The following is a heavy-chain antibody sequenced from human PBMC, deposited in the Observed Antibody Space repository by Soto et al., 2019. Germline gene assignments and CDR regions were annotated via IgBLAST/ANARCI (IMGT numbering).Heavy chain of an antibody. J-gene: IGHJ4*02. Sequence: SSETLSLTCTVSGGSISSGDYYWSWIRQHPGKGLEWIGYISYSGSTYYNPSLKSRVTLSVDTSKKQFSLKLSSVTAADTAEYFCARFDAAFSSSFFDYWGQGTLVTVSS. CDR3: ARFDAAFSSSFFDY. V-gene: IGHV4-31*03. CDR2: ISYSGST. D-gene: IGHD2-2*01. CDR1: GGSISSGDYY.